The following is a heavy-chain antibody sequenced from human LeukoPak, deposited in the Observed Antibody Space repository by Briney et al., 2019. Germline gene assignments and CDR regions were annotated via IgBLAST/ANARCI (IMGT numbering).Heavy chain of an antibody. D-gene: IGHD6-13*01. CDR1: GASISSSDW. V-gene: IGHV4-4*02. J-gene: IGHJ4*02. CDR2: IYRTGST. CDR3: AMAYSSSWYYFDY. Sequence: QPSETLSLTCAVSGASISSSDWWSWVRQPPGKGLEWIGEIYRTGSTNYNPSLKSRVTIAVDTSKNQFSLRLSSVTAADTAVYYCAMAYSSSWYYFDYWGQGTLVTVSS.